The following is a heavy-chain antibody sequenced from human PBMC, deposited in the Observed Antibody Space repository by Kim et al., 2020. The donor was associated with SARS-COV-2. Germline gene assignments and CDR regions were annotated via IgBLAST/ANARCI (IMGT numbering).Heavy chain of an antibody. J-gene: IGHJ6*02. CDR3: AEGTSKRWARTYYYYYGMDV. D-gene: IGHD1-1*01. CDR1: GGSISSSNW. Sequence: SETLSLTCAVSGGSISSSNWWSWVRQPPGKGLEWIGEIYHSGSTNYNPSLKSRVTISVDKSKNQFSLKLSSVTAADTAVYYCAEGTSKRWARTYYYYYGMDVWGQGTTVTVSS. CDR2: IYHSGST. V-gene: IGHV4-4*02.